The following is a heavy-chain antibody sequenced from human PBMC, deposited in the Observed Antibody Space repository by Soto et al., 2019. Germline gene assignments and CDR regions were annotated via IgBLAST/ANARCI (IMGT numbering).Heavy chain of an antibody. D-gene: IGHD3-10*01. CDR3: ARGVLYGSGSWSGMDV. CDR1: GGSISSGDYY. J-gene: IGHJ6*02. V-gene: IGHV4-30-4*01. CDR2: IYYSGST. Sequence: QVQLQESGPGLVKPSQTLSLTCTVSGGSISSGDYYWSWIRQPPGKGLEGIGYIYYSGSTYYNPSLKSRVTISVDTSKNQFSLKLSSVTAADTAVYYCARGVLYGSGSWSGMDVWGQGTTVTVSS.